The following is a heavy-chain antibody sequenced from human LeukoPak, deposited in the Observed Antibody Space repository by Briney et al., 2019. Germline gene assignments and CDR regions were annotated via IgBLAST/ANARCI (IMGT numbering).Heavy chain of an antibody. CDR2: ISSSGSTI. J-gene: IGHJ4*02. D-gene: IGHD6-19*01. CDR1: GFTFSSYE. CDR3: ARESSGWDQYYFDY. Sequence: PGGSLRLSCAASGFTFSSYEMNWVRQAPGKGLEWVSYISSSGSTIYYADSVKGRFTISRGNAKNSLYLQMNSLRAEDTAVYYCARESSGWDQYYFDYWGQGTLVTVSS. V-gene: IGHV3-48*03.